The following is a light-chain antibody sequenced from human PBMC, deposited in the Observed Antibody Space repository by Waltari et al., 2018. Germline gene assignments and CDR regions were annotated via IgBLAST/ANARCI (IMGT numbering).Light chain of an antibody. J-gene: IGKJ5*01. CDR2: EAS. V-gene: IGKV1-5*01. CDR1: QGISRW. Sequence: CRACQGISRWLAWDQQRPGKAPKLLVHEASSLESGVPSRFSGSGSETEFTLTISSLQSDDFATYYCQQYNSYSITFGQGTRLEIK. CDR3: QQYNSYSIT.